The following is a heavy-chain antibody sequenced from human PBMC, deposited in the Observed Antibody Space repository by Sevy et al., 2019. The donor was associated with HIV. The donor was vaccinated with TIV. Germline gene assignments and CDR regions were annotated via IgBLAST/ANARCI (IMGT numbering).Heavy chain of an antibody. CDR2: INGSGGYT. J-gene: IGHJ4*02. D-gene: IGHD6-13*01. CDR1: GFTFRSYV. CDR3: AKETAAGYY. Sequence: GGSLRLSCAASGFTFRSYVMSWVRQAPGKGLEWVCTINGSGGYTYYADSVKGRFTISRDNSKNTGDLEMGSLTAEDTALYYCAKETAAGYYWGQGTLVTVSS. V-gene: IGHV3-23*01.